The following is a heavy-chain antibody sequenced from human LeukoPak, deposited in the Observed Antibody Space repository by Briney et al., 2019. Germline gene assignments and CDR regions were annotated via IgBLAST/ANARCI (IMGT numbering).Heavy chain of an antibody. CDR3: ARFFYDSSGYYLGN. D-gene: IGHD3-22*01. CDR1: GYTFTSCD. CDR2: MNPNSGNT. J-gene: IGHJ4*02. V-gene: IGHV1-8*01. Sequence: GASVKVSCKASGYTFTSCDINWVRQATGQGLEWMGWMNPNSGNTGYAQKFQGRVTMTRNTSISTAYMELSSLRSEDTAVYYCARFFYDSSGYYLGNWGQATLVTVSS.